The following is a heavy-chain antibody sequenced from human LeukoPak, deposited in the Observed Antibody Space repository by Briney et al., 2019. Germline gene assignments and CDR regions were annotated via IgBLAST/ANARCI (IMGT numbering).Heavy chain of an antibody. J-gene: IGHJ4*02. D-gene: IGHD2-2*02. Sequence: ASMKVSCKASGYTFTSYDINRVRQATGQGLEWMGWMNPNSGNTGYAQKFQGRVTMTTDTSTSTAYMELRSLRSDDTAVYYCARDKWQYCSSTSCYTTGLEYWGQGTLVTVSS. CDR3: ARDKWQYCSSTSCYTTGLEY. CDR2: MNPNSGNT. CDR1: GYTFTSYD. V-gene: IGHV1-8*01.